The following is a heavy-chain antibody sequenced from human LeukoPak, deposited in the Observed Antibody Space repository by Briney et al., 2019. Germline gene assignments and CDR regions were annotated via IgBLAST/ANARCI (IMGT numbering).Heavy chain of an antibody. V-gene: IGHV3-48*01. CDR3: ARAGFYGPGDY. D-gene: IGHD3-10*01. Sequence: PGRSLRLSCAASGFTFRTYSINWVRQAPGKGLEWISYISSSSSTIYYADSVKGRFTISRDNAKNSLYLQMNSLRAEDTAVYYCARAGFYGPGDYWAQGPLVTVPS. J-gene: IGHJ4*02. CDR2: ISSSSSTI. CDR1: GFTFRTYS.